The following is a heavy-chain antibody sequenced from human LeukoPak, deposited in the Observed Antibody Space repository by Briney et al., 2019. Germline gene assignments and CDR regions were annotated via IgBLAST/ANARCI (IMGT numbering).Heavy chain of an antibody. D-gene: IGHD3-16*02. CDR3: AKVVGYTPDYGMDV. V-gene: IGHV3-23*01. CDR1: GFTFSSYA. J-gene: IGHJ6*02. CDR2: ISGSGVST. Sequence: GGSLRLSCAASGFTFSSYAMSWVRQAPGKGLEWVSAISGSGVSTYYADSVKGRFTISRDNSKNTLYLQMNSLRAEDTAVYYCAKVVGYTPDYGMDVWGQGTTVIVSS.